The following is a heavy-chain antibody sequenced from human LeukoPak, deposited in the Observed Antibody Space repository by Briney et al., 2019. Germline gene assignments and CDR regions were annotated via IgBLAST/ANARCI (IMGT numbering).Heavy chain of an antibody. CDR2: INPNSGGT. Sequence: ASVKVSCKASGYTLTAYYMHWVRQAPGQGLEWMGWINPNSGGTNYAQKFQGRVTMTRDTSISTAYMELSRLRSDDTAVYYCARASRRITIFGVAENGYWGQGTLVTVSS. J-gene: IGHJ4*02. V-gene: IGHV1-2*02. D-gene: IGHD3-3*01. CDR3: ARASRRITIFGVAENGY. CDR1: GYTLTAYY.